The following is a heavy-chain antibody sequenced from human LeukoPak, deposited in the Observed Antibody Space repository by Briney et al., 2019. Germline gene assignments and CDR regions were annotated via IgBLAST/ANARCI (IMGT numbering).Heavy chain of an antibody. V-gene: IGHV3-23*01. J-gene: IGHJ4*02. CDR2: TIASSGAT. D-gene: IGHD5-12*01. CDR3: AKGGYDYIEVAYFDF. CDR1: GFSFNNYA. Sequence: GGSLRLSCAASGFSFNNYAMSWVRQAPGKGLEWVSITIASSGATFYADSVKGRFTISRDTSKNTLYLQLNSLRLEDTAVYYCAKGGYDYIEVAYFDFWGQGTLVTVSS.